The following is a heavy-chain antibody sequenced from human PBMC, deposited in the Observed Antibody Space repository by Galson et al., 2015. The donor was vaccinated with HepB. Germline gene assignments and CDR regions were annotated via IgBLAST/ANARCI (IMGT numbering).Heavy chain of an antibody. D-gene: IGHD5-12*01. CDR1: GDSVSSNSAS. Sequence: CAISGDSVSSNSASWNWIRQSPSRGLEWLGMTHYRSKWYYNYAVSVKSRMSINPDTSKNQFSLQLNSVTPEDTAVYYCSRGVLTWTGYDYGSFFDYWGQGSQVTVSS. CDR3: SRGVLTWTGYDYGSFFDY. V-gene: IGHV6-1*01. CDR2: THYRSKWYY. J-gene: IGHJ4*02.